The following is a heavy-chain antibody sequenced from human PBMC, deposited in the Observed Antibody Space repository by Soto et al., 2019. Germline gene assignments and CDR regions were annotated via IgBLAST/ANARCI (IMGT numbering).Heavy chain of an antibody. D-gene: IGHD1-26*01. V-gene: IGHV1-2*02. Sequence: GSVKVSFKACGDPFTAKYIHLVRQAPGQGFEWMGWINPKSGGTKYPQKFQGRVTMTRYTSLSTVYMTLTRLTSDDTAVYYCARDLAKGGGSAGFDYWGQGTMVTVSS. J-gene: IGHJ4*02. CDR3: ARDLAKGGGSAGFDY. CDR2: INPKSGGT. CDR1: GDPFTAKY.